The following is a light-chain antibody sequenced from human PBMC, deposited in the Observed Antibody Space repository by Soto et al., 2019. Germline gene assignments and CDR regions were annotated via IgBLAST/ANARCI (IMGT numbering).Light chain of an antibody. Sequence: QSALTQPASVSGSPGQSITISCTGTSSDVGGYNYVSWYQQHPGKVPKLMIYDVSNRPSGVSDRFSGSKSGNTASLTISGLQAEDEADYYCRSYTSSSTHVVLGGGTKVTVL. CDR2: DVS. J-gene: IGLJ2*01. V-gene: IGLV2-14*01. CDR3: RSYTSSSTHVV. CDR1: SSDVGGYNY.